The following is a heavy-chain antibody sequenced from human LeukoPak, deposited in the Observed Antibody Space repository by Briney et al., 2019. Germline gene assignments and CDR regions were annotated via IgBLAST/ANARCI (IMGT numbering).Heavy chain of an antibody. D-gene: IGHD2/OR15-2a*01. Sequence: PSETLSLTCTVSGGSISSGNYYWAWIRQPPGKGLEWIANIYYTGSTYYNPSLKNRVTISVDTSKNQFSLKVMSVTAADTAVYYCASLKVPGHFDYWGQGTLVTLSS. V-gene: IGHV4-39*01. J-gene: IGHJ4*02. CDR1: GGSISSGNYY. CDR3: ASLKVPGHFDY. CDR2: IYYTGST.